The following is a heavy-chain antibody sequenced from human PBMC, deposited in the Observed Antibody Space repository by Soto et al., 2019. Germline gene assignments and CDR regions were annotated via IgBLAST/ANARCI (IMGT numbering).Heavy chain of an antibody. Sequence: SETLSLTCSVSIGSISSTDFYWSLIRQPPGKGLEWIGYINYSGRTYYKPSLKSRVSISIDTSKNQFSLRLTSVTAADTAVYYCAGSGYYHTSGMDVWGQGTTV. J-gene: IGHJ6*02. CDR3: AGSGYYHTSGMDV. V-gene: IGHV4-30-4*01. CDR1: IGSISSTDFY. CDR2: INYSGRT. D-gene: IGHD3-22*01.